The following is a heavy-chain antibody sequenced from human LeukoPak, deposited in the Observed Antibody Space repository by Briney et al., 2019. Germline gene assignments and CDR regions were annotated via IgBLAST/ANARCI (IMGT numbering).Heavy chain of an antibody. CDR2: IYYSGST. J-gene: IGHJ4*02. CDR1: GGSISSSGYY. V-gene: IGHV4-39*07. Sequence: SETLSLTCTVSGGSISSSGYYWGWIRQPPGKGLEWTGSIYYSGSTYYHPSLKSRITISQDTSKNQFSLKLSSVTAADTAVYYCGRDGGNFDVDYWGQGTLVTVSS. CDR3: GRDGGNFDVDY. D-gene: IGHD3-9*01.